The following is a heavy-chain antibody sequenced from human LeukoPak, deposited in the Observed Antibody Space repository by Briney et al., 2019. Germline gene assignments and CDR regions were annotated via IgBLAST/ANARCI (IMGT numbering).Heavy chain of an antibody. J-gene: IGHJ3*02. CDR2: IYYSGST. V-gene: IGHV4-59*01. Sequence: PSETLSLTCTVSGGSLHTYNWLWIRQPPGKGLEWIGYIYYSGSTNYNPSLKSRVTISVDTSKNQFSLKLSSVTAADTAVYYCAGDRMASYFQDSFNNWGQGTMVTVSS. CDR1: GGSLHTYN. D-gene: IGHD1-26*01. CDR3: AGDRMASYFQDSFNN.